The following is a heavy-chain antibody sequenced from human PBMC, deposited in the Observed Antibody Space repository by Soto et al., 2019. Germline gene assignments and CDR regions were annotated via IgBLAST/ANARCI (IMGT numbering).Heavy chain of an antibody. Sequence: PSETLSLTCTVSGGSITSYYWNWIRQPPGKGLEWIGYIYYSGSTNYNPSLKSRVTISVDTSKNQFSLKLSSVTAADTAVYYCARRWGPTFDFWGQGTLVTVSS. CDR2: IYYSGST. V-gene: IGHV4-59*01. CDR3: ARRWGPTFDF. CDR1: GGSITSYY. D-gene: IGHD1-26*01. J-gene: IGHJ4*02.